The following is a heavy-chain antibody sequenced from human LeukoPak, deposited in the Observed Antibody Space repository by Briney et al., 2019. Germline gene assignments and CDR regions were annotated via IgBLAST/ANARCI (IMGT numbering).Heavy chain of an antibody. Sequence: PSETLSLTCTVSGGSISSYYWSWIRQPPGKGLEWIGYIYYSGATNYNPSLKSRVTISVDTSKNQSSLKLSSVTAADTAVYYCAREGTVTHWFYDLWGRGTLVTVSS. CDR1: GGSISSYY. V-gene: IGHV4-59*01. CDR3: AREGTVTHWFYDL. J-gene: IGHJ2*01. CDR2: IYYSGAT. D-gene: IGHD4-17*01.